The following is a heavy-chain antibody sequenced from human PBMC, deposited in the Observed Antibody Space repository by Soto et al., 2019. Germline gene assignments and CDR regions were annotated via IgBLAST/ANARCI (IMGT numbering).Heavy chain of an antibody. CDR2: INPNSGGT. V-gene: IGHV1-2*02. J-gene: IGHJ6*02. Sequence: QVQLVQSGAEVKKPGASVKVSCKASGYTFTGYYMHWVRQAPGQGLEWMGWINPNSGGTNYAQKVKGRVTMTRDTSISTAYMELSRLRSDDTAVYYCAREYYGMDVWGQGTTVTVSS. CDR1: GYTFTGYY. CDR3: AREYYGMDV.